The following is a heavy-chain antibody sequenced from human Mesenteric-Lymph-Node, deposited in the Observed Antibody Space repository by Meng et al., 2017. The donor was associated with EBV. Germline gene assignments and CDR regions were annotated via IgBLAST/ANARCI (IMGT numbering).Heavy chain of an antibody. J-gene: IGHJ5*02. CDR3: VRARRLFDWLPVQPS. D-gene: IGHD3-9*01. V-gene: IGHV1-18*01. CDR2: ISVFNGDT. Sequence: QVRLVQSGAEVKKPGASLKVSCKAFGYTFASYGISWVRQAPGQGLEWMGWISVFNGDTNYAQNFQGRLTLTTDTSTATAYMELRSLRSDDTAVYYCVRARRLFDWLPVQPSWGQGTLVTVSS. CDR1: GYTFASYG.